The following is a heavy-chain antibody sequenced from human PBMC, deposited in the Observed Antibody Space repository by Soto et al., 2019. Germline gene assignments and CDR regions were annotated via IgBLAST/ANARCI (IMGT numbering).Heavy chain of an antibody. D-gene: IGHD1-7*01. CDR3: ALPPITGTTQGVYYYYYGMDV. CDR1: GYNFAGYW. CDR2: IYPSDSDT. J-gene: IGHJ6*02. V-gene: IGHV5-51*01. Sequence: PGESLKISCKGSGYNFAGYWIAWVRQMPGKGLELMGIIYPSDSDTRYSPSFQGQVTISADKSISTAYLQWSSLKASDTAMYYCALPPITGTTQGVYYYYYGMDVWGQGTTVTVSS.